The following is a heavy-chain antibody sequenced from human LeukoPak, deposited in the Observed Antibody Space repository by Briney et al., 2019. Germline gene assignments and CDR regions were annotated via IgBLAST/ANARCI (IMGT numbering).Heavy chain of an antibody. D-gene: IGHD3-16*01. CDR2: IFAGGVP. CDR3: TRGRLNAAGWYFDL. CDR1: GFTITNNY. J-gene: IGHJ2*01. V-gene: IGHV3-53*01. Sequence: GGSLRLSCAASGFTITNNYMTWVRQAPTEGLQWVSGIFAGGVPSYAASVKDRFIIPKDNSKNTLYLQMNNLRVDDTAVYYCTRGRLNAAGWYFDLWGRGTLVTVSS.